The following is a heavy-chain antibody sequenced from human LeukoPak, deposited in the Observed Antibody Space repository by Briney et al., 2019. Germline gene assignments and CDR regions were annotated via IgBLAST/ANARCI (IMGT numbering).Heavy chain of an antibody. CDR2: IYRSGST. J-gene: IGHJ4*02. Sequence: SETLSLTCTVSGGSISSYYWSWIRQPPGKGLEWIGEIYRSGSTNYNPSLKSRVTISIDKSKNQFSLKLSSVTAADTAVYYCARVALYDSSAHNYFDYWGQGTLVTVSS. CDR1: GGSISSYY. V-gene: IGHV4-59*12. CDR3: ARVALYDSSAHNYFDY. D-gene: IGHD3-22*01.